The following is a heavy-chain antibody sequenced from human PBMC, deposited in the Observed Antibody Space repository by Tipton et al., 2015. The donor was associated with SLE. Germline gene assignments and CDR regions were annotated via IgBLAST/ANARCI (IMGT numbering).Heavy chain of an antibody. CDR2: IFYTGST. J-gene: IGHJ6*02. V-gene: IGHV4-59*01. CDR1: GGSISSDY. CDR3: ARISVDTTMAQRVDYGMDV. Sequence: LRLSCTVSGGSISSDYWTWIRQPPGKGLEWIGSIFYTGSTTYNPSLKSRLTMSVDTPKNQFSLKLTSATAADTAVYYCARISVDTTMAQRVDYGMDVWGQGTTVTVSS. D-gene: IGHD5-18*01.